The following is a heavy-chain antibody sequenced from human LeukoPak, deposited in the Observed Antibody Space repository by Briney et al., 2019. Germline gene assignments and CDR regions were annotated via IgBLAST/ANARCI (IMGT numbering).Heavy chain of an antibody. Sequence: GGSLRLSCAASRFIFSHYAMHWVRQTPGKGLEWVAFIWPGGDKTYYADSVRGRFTISRDNSKNTLHLEMKSVRAEDTALYYCAKISSSSEPDFDYWGQGTLVTVSS. J-gene: IGHJ4*02. CDR3: AKISSSSEPDFDY. CDR1: RFIFSHYA. V-gene: IGHV3-30*02. D-gene: IGHD6-6*01. CDR2: IWPGGDKT.